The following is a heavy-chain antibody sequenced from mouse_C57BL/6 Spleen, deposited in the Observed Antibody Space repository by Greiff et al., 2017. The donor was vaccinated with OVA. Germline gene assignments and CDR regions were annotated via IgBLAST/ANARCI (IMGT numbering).Heavy chain of an antibody. V-gene: IGHV1-18*01. CDR2: INPNNGGT. D-gene: IGHD2-3*01. CDR3: ARHYDGYYRDYLDY. J-gene: IGHJ2*01. Sequence: VQLQQSGPELVKPGASVKIPCKASGYTFTDYNMDWVKQSHGKSLEWIGDINPNNGGTIYNQKFKGKATLTVDKSSSTAYMELRSLTSEDTAVYYCARHYDGYYRDYLDYWGQGTTLTVSS. CDR1: GYTFTDYN.